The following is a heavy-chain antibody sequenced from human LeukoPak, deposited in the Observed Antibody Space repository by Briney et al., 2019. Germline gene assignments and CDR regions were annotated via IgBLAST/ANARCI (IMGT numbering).Heavy chain of an antibody. D-gene: IGHD3-22*01. CDR1: GGSISSSSHY. J-gene: IGHJ5*02. Sequence: SETLSLTCTVSGGSISSSSHYWGWIRQPPGKGLGWIASIYYSGTTYHNPSLESRVTISVDESKNQFSLKLSSVTAADTAIYYCAREEGGGHYYDSSGYYYGWFDPWGQGTLVTVSS. V-gene: IGHV4-39*07. CDR2: IYYSGTT. CDR3: AREEGGGHYYDSSGYYYGWFDP.